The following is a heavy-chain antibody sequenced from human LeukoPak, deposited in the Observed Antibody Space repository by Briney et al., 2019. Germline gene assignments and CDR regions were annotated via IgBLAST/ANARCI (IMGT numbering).Heavy chain of an antibody. V-gene: IGHV3-9*01. J-gene: IGHJ4*02. CDR1: GFNFNDYD. CDR2: INWNSVHI. D-gene: IGHD1-14*01. CDR3: STSRPDRFLDS. Sequence: GGSLRLSCTASGFNFNDYDINWVRQVPGKGLEWVSGINWNSVHIGYADSVRGRFTISRDNAQRSVYLQIFSLRPEDTALYYCSTSRPDRFLDSWGQGTLVTVST.